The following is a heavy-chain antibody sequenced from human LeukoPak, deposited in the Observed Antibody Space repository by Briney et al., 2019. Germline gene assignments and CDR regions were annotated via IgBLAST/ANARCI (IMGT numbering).Heavy chain of an antibody. J-gene: IGHJ4*02. D-gene: IGHD3-3*01. CDR3: AKEKSDFWIPDS. V-gene: IGHV3-23*01. CDR1: GFTFSSYA. CDR2: ISPSGGSR. Sequence: GGSLRLSCAASGFTFSSYAMSWVRQAPGKGLEWVSAISPSGGSRYYADSVKGRFAISRDKSKNTLYLQMNSLRAEDTAVYYCAKEKSDFWIPDSWGQGTLVTVSS.